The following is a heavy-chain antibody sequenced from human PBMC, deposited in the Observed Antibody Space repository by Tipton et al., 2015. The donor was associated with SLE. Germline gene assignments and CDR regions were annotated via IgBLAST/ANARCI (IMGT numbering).Heavy chain of an antibody. Sequence: TLSLTCTVSGGSISSGGYYWSWIRQYPGKGLEWIGYISYSGSTNYNSSLKSRLTISVDTSKNQFSLKLSSVTAADTAVYYCAREKMYYFDSSGYSTFDNWGQGTLVTVSS. CDR2: ISYSGST. V-gene: IGHV4-31*03. CDR1: GGSISSGGYY. CDR3: AREKMYYFDSSGYSTFDN. D-gene: IGHD3-22*01. J-gene: IGHJ4*02.